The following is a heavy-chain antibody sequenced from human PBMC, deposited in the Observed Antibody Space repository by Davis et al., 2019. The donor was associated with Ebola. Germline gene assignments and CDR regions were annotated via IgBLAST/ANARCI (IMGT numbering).Heavy chain of an antibody. Sequence: AASVKVSCKASGYTFTSYALNWVRQPPGQRLDWMGLINAAKGNTKYSQKFQGRVTMTRDTSAGTAYMEMSSLTSEDTAVYYCARTFVGGWLFDYWGQGTLVTVSS. J-gene: IGHJ4*02. CDR2: INAAKGNT. CDR3: ARTFVGGWLFDY. CDR1: GYTFTSYA. V-gene: IGHV1-3*01. D-gene: IGHD1-26*01.